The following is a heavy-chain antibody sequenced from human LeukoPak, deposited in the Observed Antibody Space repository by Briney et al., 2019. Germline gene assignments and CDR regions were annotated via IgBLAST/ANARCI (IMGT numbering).Heavy chain of an antibody. V-gene: IGHV1-24*01. Sequence: ASVKVSCKVSGYTLTELSMHWVRQAPGKGLEWMGGFDPEDGETIYAQKFQGRVTMTEDTSTDTAYMELSSLRSEDTAVYYCATRPAMVPRGWDYDYYYGMDVWGQGTTVTVSS. J-gene: IGHJ6*02. CDR2: FDPEDGET. CDR3: ATRPAMVPRGWDYDYYYGMDV. CDR1: GYTLTELS. D-gene: IGHD4/OR15-4a*01.